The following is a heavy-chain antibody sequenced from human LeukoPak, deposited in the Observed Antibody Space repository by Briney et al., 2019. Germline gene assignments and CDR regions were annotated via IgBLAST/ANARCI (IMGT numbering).Heavy chain of an antibody. CDR1: GGSISSYY. CDR3: TGRGSSFDY. J-gene: IGHJ4*02. D-gene: IGHD5-12*01. V-gene: IGHV4-59*12. CDR2: IYYSGST. Sequence: PSETLSLTCTVSGGSISSYYWSWIRQPPGKGLEWIGYIYYSGSTNYNPSLKSRVTISVDKSKNQFSLKLSSVTAADTAVYYCTGRGSSFDYWGQGTLVTVSS.